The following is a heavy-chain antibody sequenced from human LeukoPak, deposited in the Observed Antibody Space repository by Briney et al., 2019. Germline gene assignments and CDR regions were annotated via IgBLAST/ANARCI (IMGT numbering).Heavy chain of an antibody. Sequence: GGSLRLSCEASGFTFDNYAMHWVRQAPGKGLEWVSGTSWSSGSLGYADSVKGRFTISRDNAKNSLYLQMNSLRAEDTALYYCAKAELGYCSGGRCSGWAPFDHWGQGTLVTVSS. CDR3: AKAELGYCSGGRCSGWAPFDH. V-gene: IGHV3-9*01. CDR1: GFTFDNYA. CDR2: TSWSSGSL. J-gene: IGHJ4*02. D-gene: IGHD2-15*01.